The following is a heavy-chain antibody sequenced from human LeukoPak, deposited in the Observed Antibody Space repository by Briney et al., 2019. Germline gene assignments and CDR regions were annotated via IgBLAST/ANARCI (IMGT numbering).Heavy chain of an antibody. CDR2: IKQDGSEK. J-gene: IGHJ5*02. Sequence: GESLKISCAASGFTFSSSWMSWVRQAPGKGLEWVANIKQDGSEKYYVDSVKGRFTISRDNAKNSLYLQMNSLRVEDTAVYYCARTYYYDSSGYREDWFDPWGQGTLVTVSS. CDR3: ARTYYYDSSGYREDWFDP. D-gene: IGHD3-22*01. V-gene: IGHV3-7*05. CDR1: GFTFSSSW.